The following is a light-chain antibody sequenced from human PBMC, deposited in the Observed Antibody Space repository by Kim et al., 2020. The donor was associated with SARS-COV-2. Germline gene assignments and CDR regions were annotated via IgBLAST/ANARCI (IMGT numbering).Light chain of an antibody. CDR3: QQRSNWRLT. Sequence: EIVLTQSPATLSLSPGERATLSCRASQSVSSYLAWYQQKPGQAPRLLIYDASNRATGIPARFSGSGSGTDFTLTISSLEPEEFAVYYCQQRSNWRLTFGGGTKVDIK. CDR1: QSVSSY. V-gene: IGKV3-11*01. J-gene: IGKJ4*01. CDR2: DAS.